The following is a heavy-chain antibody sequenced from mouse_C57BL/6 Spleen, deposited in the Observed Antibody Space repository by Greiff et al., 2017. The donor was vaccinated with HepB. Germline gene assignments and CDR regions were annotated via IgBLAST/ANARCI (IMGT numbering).Heavy chain of an antibody. V-gene: IGHV2-6-1*01. D-gene: IGHD1-3*01. Sequence: QVQLQQSGPGLVAPSQSLSITCTVSGFSLTSYGVHWVRQPPGKGLEWLVVIWSDGSTTYNSALKSRLSISKDNSKSQVFLKMNSLQTDDTAMYYCARHRTVAPYYAMDYWGQGTSVTVSS. J-gene: IGHJ4*01. CDR3: ARHRTVAPYYAMDY. CDR2: IWSDGST. CDR1: GFSLTSYG.